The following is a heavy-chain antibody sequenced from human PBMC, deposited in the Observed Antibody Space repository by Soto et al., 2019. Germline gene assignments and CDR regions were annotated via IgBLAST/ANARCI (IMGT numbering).Heavy chain of an antibody. CDR2: IYYTGST. CDR3: ARIEMASIK. CDR1: GASIRSGGYY. Sequence: SETLSLTCSVSGASIRSGGYYWSWLRQSPGKGLEWIGHIYYTGSTFYSPSLKSRLTISLDTSKNQFSLDLRSVTAADTAMYYCARIEMASIKWGRGSLVTVSS. J-gene: IGHJ4*02. V-gene: IGHV4-31*03.